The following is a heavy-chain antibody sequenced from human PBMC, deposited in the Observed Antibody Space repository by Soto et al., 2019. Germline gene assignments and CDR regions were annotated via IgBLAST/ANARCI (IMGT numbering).Heavy chain of an antibody. CDR1: GVSFSTHW. V-gene: IGHV5-10-1*01. CDR2: ISLSDSHT. D-gene: IGHD3-3*01. Sequence: GESLKISCKASGVSFSTHWITWVRQMPGKGLEWMGRISLSDSHTTYSPSFEGHVTISADKSISTAYLQWSSLKASDTAMYYCARGDFWLIDYWGQGTLVTVSS. J-gene: IGHJ4*02. CDR3: ARGDFWLIDY.